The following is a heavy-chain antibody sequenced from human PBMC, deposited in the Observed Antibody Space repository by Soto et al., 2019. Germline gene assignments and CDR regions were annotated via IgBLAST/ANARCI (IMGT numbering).Heavy chain of an antibody. D-gene: IGHD2-15*01. J-gene: IGHJ4*02. CDR3: TRARCGGGSCYQVDY. CDR2: IHWNGGST. Sequence: PGGSLRLSCDASGFTFDECGVSWVRQAPGKGLGWVSYIHWNGGSTSYADSVKGRFTISRDNAKNSLYLQMNSLRAEDTAVYYCTRARCGGGSCYQVDYWGQGTLVTVSS. V-gene: IGHV3-20*04. CDR1: GFTFDECG.